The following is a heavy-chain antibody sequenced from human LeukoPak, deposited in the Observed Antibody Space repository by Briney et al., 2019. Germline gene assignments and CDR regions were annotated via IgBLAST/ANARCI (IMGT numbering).Heavy chain of an antibody. CDR2: INSDGSST. V-gene: IGHV3-74*01. Sequence: PGGSLRLSCAASGFTFSSYWRHWFRQAPGKGLVWVSRINSDGSSTSYADSVKGRFTISRDNAKNTLYLQMNSLRAEDTAVYYCARDNTRGGLDYWGQGTLVTVSS. CDR1: GFTFSSYW. CDR3: ARDNTRGGLDY. D-gene: IGHD2-15*01. J-gene: IGHJ4*02.